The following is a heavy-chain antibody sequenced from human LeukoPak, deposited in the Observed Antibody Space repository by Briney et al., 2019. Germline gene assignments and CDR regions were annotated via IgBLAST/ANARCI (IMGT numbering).Heavy chain of an antibody. V-gene: IGHV1-18*01. Sequence: ASVKVSCKASGYTFTSYGISWVRQAPGQGLEWMGWISAYNGNTNYAQKLQGRVTMTTDTSTSTAYMELRSLRSDDTAVYYCARDYPRYCSGGSRVNFDYWGQGTLVTVSS. CDR1: GYTFTSYG. CDR2: ISAYNGNT. D-gene: IGHD2-15*01. CDR3: ARDYPRYCSGGSRVNFDY. J-gene: IGHJ4*02.